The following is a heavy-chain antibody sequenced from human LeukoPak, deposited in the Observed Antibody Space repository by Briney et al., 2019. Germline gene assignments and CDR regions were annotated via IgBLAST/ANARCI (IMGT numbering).Heavy chain of an antibody. CDR3: ARNEWMDV. Sequence: GGSLRLSCAASGFTFSSYGMHWVRQAPGKGLEWVASIKKDVGEKFYVDSVKGRFTISRDNAKNSLYLHMNSLRVEDTAVYYCARNEWMDVWGKGTTVTVST. CDR2: IKKDVGEK. D-gene: IGHD3-3*01. CDR1: GFTFSSYG. J-gene: IGHJ6*04. V-gene: IGHV3-7*01.